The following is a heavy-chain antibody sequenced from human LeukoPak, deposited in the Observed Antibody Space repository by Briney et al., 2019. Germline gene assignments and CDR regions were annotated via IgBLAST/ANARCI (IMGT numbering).Heavy chain of an antibody. CDR3: TRAHSGYHYYYGMDV. Sequence: ASVKVSYKASGYTFTSYDINWVRQATGQGLEWMGWMNPNNGNTGYAQKFQGRVTMTRNTSISTAYMEPSSVRSEDTAVYYCTRAHSGYHYYYGMDVWGQGTTVTVSS. CDR2: MNPNNGNT. D-gene: IGHD5-12*01. CDR1: GYTFTSYD. J-gene: IGHJ6*02. V-gene: IGHV1-8*01.